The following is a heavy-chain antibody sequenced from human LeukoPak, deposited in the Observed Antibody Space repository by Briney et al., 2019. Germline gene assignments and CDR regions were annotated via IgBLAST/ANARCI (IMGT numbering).Heavy chain of an antibody. J-gene: IGHJ4*02. V-gene: IGHV3-74*01. Sequence: GGSLRLSCAASGFTFSSYWMHWVRHAPGKGLVWVSRITSDGSITIYADSVNGRFTISRDNAKNSLYLQMNSLRVEDTAVYYCARDTSRGFQYYFDYWGQGTLVTVSS. CDR1: GFTFSSYW. CDR3: ARDTSRGFQYYFDY. CDR2: ITSDGSIT.